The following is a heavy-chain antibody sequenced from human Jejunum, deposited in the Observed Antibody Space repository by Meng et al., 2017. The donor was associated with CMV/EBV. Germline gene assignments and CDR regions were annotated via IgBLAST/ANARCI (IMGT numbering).Heavy chain of an antibody. V-gene: IGHV1-18*04. CDR2: ISLGNGQT. CDR3: ARDVWGFDY. J-gene: IGHJ4*02. CDR1: GYTFTDHN. Sequence: QPPLLQLGDEVEKPGPSRKTSCKTSGYTFTDHNIGWVRQAPGQGLEWVGWISLGNGQTVYGHKVQGRVTVTTDTSTSTAYMELRSLRSDDTVMYYCARDVWGFDYWGQGTLVTVSS. D-gene: IGHD7-27*01.